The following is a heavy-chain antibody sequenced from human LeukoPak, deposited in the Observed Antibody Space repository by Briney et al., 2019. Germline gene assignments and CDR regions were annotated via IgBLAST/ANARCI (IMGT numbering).Heavy chain of an antibody. Sequence: SETLSLTCTVSGGSISRYYWSWIRQPAGKALEWIGRIYTSGSTNYNPSLKSRVTMSVDSCKNQFSLKLSSVTAADTDVYYCAREPLPGIAAAGTFYFDYWGQGTLVTVSS. CDR3: AREPLPGIAAAGTFYFDY. CDR1: GGSISRYY. V-gene: IGHV4-4*07. J-gene: IGHJ4*02. D-gene: IGHD6-13*01. CDR2: IYTSGST.